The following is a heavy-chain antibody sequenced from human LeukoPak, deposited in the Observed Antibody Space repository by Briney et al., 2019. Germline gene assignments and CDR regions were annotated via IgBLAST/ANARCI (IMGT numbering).Heavy chain of an antibody. J-gene: IGHJ4*02. Sequence: SETLSLICTVTGGSMGSYYWSWSRQPPGKGLQGIGDIYYSGSTNYNPSLKTVVTVSVDTSKNHFSLKLTSVTAADTAMYYCARTDPRQVYRYDYWGQGTLVTVSS. V-gene: IGHV4-59*01. CDR3: ARTDPRQVYRYDY. CDR1: GGSMGSYY. D-gene: IGHD3-16*02. CDR2: IYYSGST.